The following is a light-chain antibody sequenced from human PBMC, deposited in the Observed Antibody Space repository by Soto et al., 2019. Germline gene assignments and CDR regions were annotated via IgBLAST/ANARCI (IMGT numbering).Light chain of an antibody. Sequence: PGERATLSCRASQSVSTSYLAWYQQKLGQAPRLLIYGASSRATGIPDRFSGSGSGTDFTLTISRLEPEDFAVYYCQQYLDWPRTFGQGTKVDIK. CDR3: QQYLDWPRT. CDR1: QSVSTSY. J-gene: IGKJ1*01. V-gene: IGKV3-20*01. CDR2: GAS.